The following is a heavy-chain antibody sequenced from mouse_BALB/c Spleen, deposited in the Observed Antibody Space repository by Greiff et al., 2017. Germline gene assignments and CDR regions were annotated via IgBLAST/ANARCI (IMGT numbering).Heavy chain of an antibody. V-gene: IGHV5-17*02. J-gene: IGHJ3*01. CDR1: GFTFSSFG. CDR2: ISSGSSTI. Sequence: EVMLVESGGGLVQPGGSRKLSCAASGFTFSSFGMHWVRQAPEKGLEWVAYISSGSSTIYYADTVKGRFTISRDNPKNTLFLQMTSLRSEDTAMYYCARDGMAYWGQGTLVTVSA. CDR3: ARDGMAY.